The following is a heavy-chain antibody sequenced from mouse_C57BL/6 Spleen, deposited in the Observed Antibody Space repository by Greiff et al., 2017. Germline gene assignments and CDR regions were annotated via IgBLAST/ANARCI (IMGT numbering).Heavy chain of an antibody. J-gene: IGHJ3*01. CDR2: INPNNGGT. Sequence: VQLQQSGPELVKPGASVKISCKASGYTFTDYYMNWVKQSHGKSLEWIGDINPNNGGTSYNQKFKGKATLTVDKSSSTAYMELRSLTSEDSAVYYCARSGPAWFAYWGQGTLVTVSA. CDR3: ARSGPAWFAY. V-gene: IGHV1-26*01. CDR1: GYTFTDYY.